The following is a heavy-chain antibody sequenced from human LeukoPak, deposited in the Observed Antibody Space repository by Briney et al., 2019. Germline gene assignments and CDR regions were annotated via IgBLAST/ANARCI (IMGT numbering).Heavy chain of an antibody. V-gene: IGHV4-59*01. CDR2: IYYSGST. J-gene: IGHJ4*02. CDR3: ARQNYDLLTTYYFDY. D-gene: IGHD3-9*01. Sequence: PSETLSLTCTVSGGSISSYCWSWIRQPPGKGLEWIGYIYYSGSTNYNPSLKSRVTISVDTSKNQFSLKLSSVTAADTAVYYCARQNYDLLTTYYFDYWGQGTLITVSS. CDR1: GGSISSYC.